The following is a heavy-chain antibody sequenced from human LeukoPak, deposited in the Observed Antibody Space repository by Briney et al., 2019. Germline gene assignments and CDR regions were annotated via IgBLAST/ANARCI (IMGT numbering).Heavy chain of an antibody. D-gene: IGHD5-24*01. Sequence: GGSLRLSCAASGFTFSSYAMSWVRQAPGKGLKWVSAISGSGGSTYYADFVKGRFTISRDNSKNTLYLQMNSLRAEDTAVYYCAKDMATISYYYYGMDVWGQGTTVTVSS. CDR3: AKDMATISYYYYGMDV. CDR2: ISGSGGST. V-gene: IGHV3-23*01. J-gene: IGHJ6*02. CDR1: GFTFSSYA.